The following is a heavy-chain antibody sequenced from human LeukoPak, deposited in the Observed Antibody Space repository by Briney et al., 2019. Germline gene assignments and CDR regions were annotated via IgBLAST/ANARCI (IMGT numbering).Heavy chain of an antibody. CDR2: IYYSGPT. CDR1: GGSVSSGGYY. CDR3: ARDKTFEVVNYFDY. V-gene: IGHV4-31*03. Sequence: SQTLSLTCTVSGGSVSSGGYYWSWIRQHPGKGLEWIGYIYYSGPTYYNPSLKSRITVSLDTSKNQFSLKLSSVTAADTAVYYCARDKTFEVVNYFDYWGQGTLVTVSS. J-gene: IGHJ4*02. D-gene: IGHD3-3*01.